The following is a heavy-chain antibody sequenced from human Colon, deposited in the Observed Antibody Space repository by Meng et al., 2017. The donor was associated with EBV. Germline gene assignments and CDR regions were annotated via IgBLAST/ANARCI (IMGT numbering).Heavy chain of an antibody. D-gene: IGHD3-10*01. J-gene: IGHJ4*02. CDR1: RGSITSRGAF. CDR2: ISNSGST. Sequence: EWGPGRVTPSETLSVPCTDGRGSITSRGAFADCVSQPPGKGLTWMRAISNSGSTSSNQPLQSRVTMLVARSNSQFSLRLTSVTATETAVYYCETRRVGSGRDCWGKGNLVTVSS. V-gene: IGHV4-39*01. CDR3: ETRRVGSGRDC.